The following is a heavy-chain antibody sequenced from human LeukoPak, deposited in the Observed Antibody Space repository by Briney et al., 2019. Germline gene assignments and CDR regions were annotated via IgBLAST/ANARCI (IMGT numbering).Heavy chain of an antibody. CDR1: GFTFSSYE. D-gene: IGHD2-15*01. Sequence: GGSLRLSCAASGFTFSSYEMNWVRQAPGKGLEWVSYISSSGSTIYYADSVKGRFTISRDNAKNSLYLQMNSLRAEDMALYYCAKAKGYCSGGSCSWYFDYWGQGTLVTVSS. CDR3: AKAKGYCSGGSCSWYFDY. V-gene: IGHV3-48*03. CDR2: ISSSGSTI. J-gene: IGHJ4*02.